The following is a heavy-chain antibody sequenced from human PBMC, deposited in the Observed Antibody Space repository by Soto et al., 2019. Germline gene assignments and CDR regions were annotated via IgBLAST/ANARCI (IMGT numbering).Heavy chain of an antibody. CDR1: GDSISNSGNY. CDR2: MDYSGDT. Sequence: SETLSLACSVSGDSISNSGNYFCWIRRPPWNGLEWIGTMDYSGDTSYNPSLRSRVTISADTSKNQSSLGLSSVSVADTAVYYCARRPPLYASESSRFDIWGQGALVTVSS. J-gene: IGHJ4*02. V-gene: IGHV4-39*01. D-gene: IGHD3-10*01. CDR3: ARRPPLYASESSRFDI.